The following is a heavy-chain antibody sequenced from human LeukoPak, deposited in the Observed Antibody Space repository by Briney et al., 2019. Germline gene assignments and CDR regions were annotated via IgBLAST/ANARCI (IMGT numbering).Heavy chain of an antibody. D-gene: IGHD6-13*01. CDR3: AKGPDGIAAPFDP. CDR1: GVTFSGSA. Sequence: GGSLRLSCAASGVTFSGSAMHWVRQASGKGLEWVGRIRSKANSYATAYAASVKGRFTISRDDSKNTAYLQMNSLKTEDTAVYYCAKGPDGIAAPFDPWGQGTLVTVSS. CDR2: IRSKANSYAT. J-gene: IGHJ5*02. V-gene: IGHV3-73*01.